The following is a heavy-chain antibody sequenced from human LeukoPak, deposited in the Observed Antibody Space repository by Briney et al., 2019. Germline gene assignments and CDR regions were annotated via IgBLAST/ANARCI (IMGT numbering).Heavy chain of an antibody. CDR3: ARFIAAPYYFDY. V-gene: IGHV3-21*01. Sequence: GGSLRLSCAASGFTFSSYSMNWVRQAPGKGLEWVSFISSSRSYIYYADSVKGRFTICRDNAKNSLYLQMNSLRAEDTAVYYCARFIAAPYYFDYWGRGTLVTVSS. D-gene: IGHD6-13*01. CDR1: GFTFSSYS. CDR2: ISSSRSYI. J-gene: IGHJ4*02.